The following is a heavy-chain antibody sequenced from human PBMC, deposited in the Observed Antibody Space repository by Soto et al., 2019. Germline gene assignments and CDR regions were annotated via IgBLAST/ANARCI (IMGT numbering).Heavy chain of an antibody. V-gene: IGHV5-51*01. CDR3: ARGGRDCTNGVCYSHYYYYGMDV. D-gene: IGHD2-8*01. CDR1: GYSFTSYW. Sequence: LKISCKGSGYSFTSYWIGWVRQMPGKGLEWMGIIYPGDSDTRYSPSFQGQVTISADKSISTAYLQWSSLKASDTAMYYCARGGRDCTNGVCYSHYYYYGMDVWGQGTTVTVPS. J-gene: IGHJ6*02. CDR2: IYPGDSDT.